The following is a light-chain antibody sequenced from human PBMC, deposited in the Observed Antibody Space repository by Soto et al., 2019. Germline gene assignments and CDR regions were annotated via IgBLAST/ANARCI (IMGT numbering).Light chain of an antibody. Sequence: NFMLTQPHSVSESPGKTVTISCTRSSGSIASNFVQWYQQRPGGSPTTVIYENNQRPSGVPDRFSGSIDSSSNSASLTISGLRTEDEADYYCQSYDSTNDVVFGGGTKLTVL. V-gene: IGLV6-57*01. CDR3: QSYDSTNDVV. CDR2: ENN. CDR1: SGSIASNF. J-gene: IGLJ2*01.